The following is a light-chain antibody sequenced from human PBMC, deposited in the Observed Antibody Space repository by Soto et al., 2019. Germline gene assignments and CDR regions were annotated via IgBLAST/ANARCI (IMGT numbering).Light chain of an antibody. Sequence: DIQMTQSPSTLAASVGDRVAITCRASQSINSWLAWYRWAPGKAPKLLIYDASSLEGGVPSRFSGSGSETDFTLTISSLEPEDSAVYYCQQRSNWPSLTFGGGTKVDIK. CDR2: DAS. CDR3: QQRSNWPSLT. V-gene: IGKV1-5*01. J-gene: IGKJ4*01. CDR1: QSINSW.